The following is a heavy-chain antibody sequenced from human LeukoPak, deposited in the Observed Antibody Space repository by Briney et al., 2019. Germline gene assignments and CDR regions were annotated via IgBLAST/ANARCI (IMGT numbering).Heavy chain of an antibody. D-gene: IGHD5-18*01. CDR1: GGSISSYY. J-gene: IGHJ4*02. CDR2: IYYSGST. CDR3: ARTRYGPFDY. Sequence: LSETLSLTCTVSGGSISSYYWSWIRQPPGKGLEWIGYIYYSGSTNYNPSLKSRVTISVDTSKSQFSLKLSSVTAADTAVYYCARTRYGPFDYWGQGTLVTVSS. V-gene: IGHV4-59*01.